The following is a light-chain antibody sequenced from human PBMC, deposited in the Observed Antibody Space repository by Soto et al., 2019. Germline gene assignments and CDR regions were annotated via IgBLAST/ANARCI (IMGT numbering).Light chain of an antibody. J-gene: IGKJ2*01. Sequence: EIVLTQSPGTLSLSPGERATLSCRASQSVSSIYLAWYQQKPGQAPRLLIYGASSRATGIPDRFRGSGSGTDFTLTISRLEPEDFGVYYCQQYDSSSYTFGQGTKLEIK. V-gene: IGKV3-20*01. CDR1: QSVSSIY. CDR3: QQYDSSSYT. CDR2: GAS.